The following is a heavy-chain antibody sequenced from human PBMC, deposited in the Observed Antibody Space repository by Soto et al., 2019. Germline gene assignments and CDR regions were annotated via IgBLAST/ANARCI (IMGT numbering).Heavy chain of an antibody. CDR3: VRFASSGWYTGGY. J-gene: IGHJ4*02. V-gene: IGHV1-18*01. Sequence: QVQLVQSGGEVKKPGASVKVSCKASGYIFTNYDIGWVRQAPGQGLEWMGWISPYSGNTKYTQKVQGRVTMTTDTSMSKDYMELRSLRSADTAVYYCVRFASSGWYTGGYWGQGTLVTVSS. CDR1: GYIFTNYD. CDR2: ISPYSGNT. D-gene: IGHD6-19*01.